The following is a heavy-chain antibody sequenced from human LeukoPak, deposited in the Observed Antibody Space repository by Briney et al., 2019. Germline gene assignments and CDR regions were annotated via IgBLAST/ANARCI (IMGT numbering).Heavy chain of an antibody. Sequence: ASVKVSCKASGYTFTSYGISWVRQAPGQGLEWMGWISAYNGDTNYAQKLQGRVTTTTDTSTSTAYMELRSLRSDDTAVYYCARDLGPRSPYGYDPWGQGTLVTVSS. D-gene: IGHD4-17*01. CDR1: GYTFTSYG. V-gene: IGHV1-18*01. J-gene: IGHJ5*02. CDR3: ARDLGPRSPYGYDP. CDR2: ISAYNGDT.